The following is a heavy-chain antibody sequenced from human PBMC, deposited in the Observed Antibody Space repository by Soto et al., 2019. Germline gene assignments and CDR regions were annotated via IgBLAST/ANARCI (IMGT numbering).Heavy chain of an antibody. Sequence: ASVKVSCKASGYAFTGYYMHWVRQAPGQGLEWMGWINPNSGGTNYAQKFQGRVTMTRDTSISTAYMELSRLRSDDTAVYYCASYNYYDSSGTGLDAFDIWGQGTMVTVSS. CDR2: INPNSGGT. D-gene: IGHD3-22*01. V-gene: IGHV1-2*02. CDR3: ASYNYYDSSGTGLDAFDI. J-gene: IGHJ3*02. CDR1: GYAFTGYY.